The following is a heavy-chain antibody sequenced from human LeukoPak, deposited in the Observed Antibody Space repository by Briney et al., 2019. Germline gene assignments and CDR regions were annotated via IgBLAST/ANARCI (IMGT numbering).Heavy chain of an antibody. Sequence: GASVKASCKVSGYTLTELSMHWVRQAPGKGLEWMGGFDPEDGETIYAQKFQGRVTMTEDTSTDTAYMELSSLRSEDTAVYYCATDSEYSSSWPFDYWGQGTLVTVSS. D-gene: IGHD6-13*01. V-gene: IGHV1-24*01. CDR1: GYTLTELS. J-gene: IGHJ4*02. CDR2: FDPEDGET. CDR3: ATDSEYSSSWPFDY.